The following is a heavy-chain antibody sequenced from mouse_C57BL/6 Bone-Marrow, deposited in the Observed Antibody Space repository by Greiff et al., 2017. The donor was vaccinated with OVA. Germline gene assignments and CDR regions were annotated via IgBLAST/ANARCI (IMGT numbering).Heavy chain of an antibody. D-gene: IGHD1-1*01. J-gene: IGHJ3*01. CDR1: GFNIKDDY. CDR2: IDPENGDT. Sequence: EVQLQQSGAELVRPGASVKLSCTASGFNIKDDYMHWVKQRPEQGLEWIGWIDPENGDTEYASKFQGKATITADTSSNTAYLQLSSLTSEDTAVYYCTTVVYGSAWCAYWGQGTLVTVSA. V-gene: IGHV14-4*01. CDR3: TTVVYGSAWCAY.